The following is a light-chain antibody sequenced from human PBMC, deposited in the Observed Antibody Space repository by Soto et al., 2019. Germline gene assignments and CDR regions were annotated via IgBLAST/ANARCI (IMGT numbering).Light chain of an antibody. V-gene: IGLV1-47*02. CDR3: AAWDDSLNGYV. J-gene: IGLJ1*01. CDR1: SSNIGSNY. Sequence: QSVLTQPPSASGTPGQRVTISCSGSSSNIGSNYVYWYQHLPGTAPKLLIYTNNLRPSGVPDRFSGSKSGTSASLAISGLRSEDEADYYCAAWDDSLNGYVFGTGTKVTVL. CDR2: TNN.